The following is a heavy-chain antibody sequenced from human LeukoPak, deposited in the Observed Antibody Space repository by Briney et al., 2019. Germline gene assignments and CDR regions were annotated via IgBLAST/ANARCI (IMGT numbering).Heavy chain of an antibody. Sequence: PGGSLRLSCAASGFTFSSYSMNWVRQAPGKGLEWVSSISSSSSYIYYADSVKGRFTISRDNAKNSLYLQMNSLRAEDTAVYYCARGKMVRGVNIYYFDYWGQGTLVTVSS. J-gene: IGHJ4*02. CDR1: GFTFSSYS. D-gene: IGHD3-10*01. CDR2: ISSSSSYI. V-gene: IGHV3-21*01. CDR3: ARGKMVRGVNIYYFDY.